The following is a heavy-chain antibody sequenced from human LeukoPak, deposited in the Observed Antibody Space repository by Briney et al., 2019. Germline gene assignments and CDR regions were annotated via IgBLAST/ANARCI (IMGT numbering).Heavy chain of an antibody. Sequence: GASVKVSCKASGGTSSSYAISWVRQAPGQGLEWMGRIIPIFGTANYAQKFQGRVTITTDESTSTAYMELSSLRSEDTAVYYCARATDFWSGPFDYWGQGTLVTVSS. CDR2: IIPIFGTA. D-gene: IGHD3-3*01. CDR3: ARATDFWSGPFDY. V-gene: IGHV1-69*05. J-gene: IGHJ4*02. CDR1: GGTSSSYA.